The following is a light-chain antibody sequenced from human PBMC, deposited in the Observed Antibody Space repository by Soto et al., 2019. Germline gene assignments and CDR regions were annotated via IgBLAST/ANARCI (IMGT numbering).Light chain of an antibody. CDR1: SSNIGNNY. V-gene: IGLV1-51*02. J-gene: IGLJ1*01. Sequence: QSVLTQPPSVSAAPGQKVTISCSGSSSNIGNNYVSWYQQLPGTAPKLLIYENNKRPSGIPDRCSGSKSGTSATLGITGLQTGDEADYYCGTWDSSLSARVFGTGTKLTVL. CDR3: GTWDSSLSARV. CDR2: ENN.